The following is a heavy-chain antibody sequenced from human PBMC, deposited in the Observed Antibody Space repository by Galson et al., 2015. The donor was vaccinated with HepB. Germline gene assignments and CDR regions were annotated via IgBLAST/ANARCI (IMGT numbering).Heavy chain of an antibody. CDR2: INHSGST. Sequence: LSLTCAVYGGSFSGYYWSWIRQPPGKGLEWIGEINHSGSTNYNPSLKSRVTISVDTSKNQFSLKLSSVTAADTAVYYCARSGNEYWYFDLWGRGTLVTVSS. D-gene: IGHD1-1*01. CDR1: GGSFSGYY. V-gene: IGHV4-34*01. J-gene: IGHJ2*01. CDR3: ARSGNEYWYFDL.